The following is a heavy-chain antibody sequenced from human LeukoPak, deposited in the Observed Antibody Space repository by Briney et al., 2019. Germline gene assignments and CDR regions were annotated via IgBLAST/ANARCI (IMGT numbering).Heavy chain of an antibody. V-gene: IGHV3-30*02. D-gene: IGHD3-22*01. Sequence: AGGSLRLSCAASGFTFSSYGMHWVRQAPGKGLEWVAFIRYDGSNKYYADSVKGRFTISRDNSKNTLYLQMNSLRAEDTAVCYCAKDRIGYDSSGYWRGYFDYWGQGTLVTVSS. CDR2: IRYDGSNK. CDR1: GFTFSSYG. CDR3: AKDRIGYDSSGYWRGYFDY. J-gene: IGHJ4*02.